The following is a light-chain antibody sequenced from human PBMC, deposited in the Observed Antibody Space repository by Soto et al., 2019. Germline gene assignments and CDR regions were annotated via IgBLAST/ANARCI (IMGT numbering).Light chain of an antibody. CDR3: SSYTSSSTLV. V-gene: IGLV2-14*01. CDR2: EVS. CDR1: SSDVGAYNY. Sequence: QSVLTQPASVSGSPGQSITISCTGTSSDVGAYNYVSWYQQHPGKAPKLMIYEVSHRPSGVSNRFPGSKSGNTASLTISGLQAEDEADYYCSSYTSSSTLVFATGTKVTVL. J-gene: IGLJ1*01.